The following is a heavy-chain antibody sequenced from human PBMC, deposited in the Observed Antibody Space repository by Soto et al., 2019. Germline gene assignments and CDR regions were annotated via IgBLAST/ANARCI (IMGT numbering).Heavy chain of an antibody. V-gene: IGHV3-23*01. J-gene: IGHJ4*02. D-gene: IGHD2-2*01. Sequence: GGPLRLSYAASGFNFSTYTMSWVRRAPGKGLEWVSAISGSGASPSYADSVQGRFTISRDNPKRTLYLQMNNLRAEDTAVYYCAKARCSTTNCYVPDYWGQGTLVTVSS. CDR2: ISGSGASP. CDR1: GFNFSTYT. CDR3: AKARCSTTNCYVPDY.